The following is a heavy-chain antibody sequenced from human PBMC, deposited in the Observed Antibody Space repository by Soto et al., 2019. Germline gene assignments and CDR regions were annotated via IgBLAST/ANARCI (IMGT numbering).Heavy chain of an antibody. J-gene: IGHJ4*02. Sequence: PGGSLRLSCAASGFTFTNAWSSGVRKAPGKGLEWVGRIRSKSDGETIDYAASGGGISIISGNDSKSTLYLQMNGLKTEDAAVYYCSTDQLAGAETPYYFDNWGQGALVTVSS. V-gene: IGHV3-15*01. CDR1: GFTFTNAW. CDR3: STDQLAGAETPYYFDN. CDR2: IRSKSDGETI.